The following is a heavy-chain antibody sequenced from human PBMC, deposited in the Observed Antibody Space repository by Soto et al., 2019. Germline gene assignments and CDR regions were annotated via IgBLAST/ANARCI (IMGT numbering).Heavy chain of an antibody. D-gene: IGHD3-9*01. CDR3: ARGLRYFDWPSGNYFDY. V-gene: IGHV1-69*13. CDR1: GGTFSSYA. J-gene: IGHJ4*02. Sequence: GASVKVSCKASGGTFSSYAISWVRQAPGQGLEWMGGTIPIFGTANYAQKFQGRVTITADESTSTAYMELSSLRSEDTAVYYCARGLRYFDWPSGNYFDYWGQGTLVTVSS. CDR2: TIPIFGTA.